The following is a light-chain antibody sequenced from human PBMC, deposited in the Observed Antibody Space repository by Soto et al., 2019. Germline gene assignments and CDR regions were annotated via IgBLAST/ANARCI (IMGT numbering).Light chain of an antibody. CDR2: KAS. Sequence: DIPMTQSPSTLAASVGDRVTITCRASQSINNWLAWYQQKPGKAPKLFIFKASTLESGDPSRFSGSGSGTDFTLSISSLQPDDFATYFCQQYESFPRTFGQGTKVEIK. J-gene: IGKJ1*01. CDR3: QQYESFPRT. CDR1: QSINNW. V-gene: IGKV1-5*03.